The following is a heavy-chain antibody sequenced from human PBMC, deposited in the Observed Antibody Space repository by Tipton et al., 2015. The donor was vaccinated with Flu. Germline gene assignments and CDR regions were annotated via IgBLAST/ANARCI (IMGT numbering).Heavy chain of an antibody. V-gene: IGHV3-23*01. CDR3: ASGGGAVRPWDN. Sequence: LSLTCVASGFNFSTAAMTWVRQAPGKGLEWVSTIGNTGRYRYYADSVTGRFTISRDNSKNMVFLQLDSLRVEDTALYFCASGGGAVRPWDNWGQGTQVTVST. J-gene: IGHJ4*02. CDR1: GFNFSTAA. CDR2: IGNTGRYR. D-gene: IGHD3-10*01.